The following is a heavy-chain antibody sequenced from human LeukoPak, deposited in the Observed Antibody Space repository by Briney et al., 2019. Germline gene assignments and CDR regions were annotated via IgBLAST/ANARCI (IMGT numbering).Heavy chain of an antibody. CDR2: ITPYNGQT. CDR3: ARVWGYCGNTNCYQSFDY. V-gene: IGHV1-18*01. CDR1: GYTFTNYG. J-gene: IGHJ4*02. D-gene: IGHD2-2*01. Sequence: GASVTVSCKSSGYTFTNYGITWVRQAPGQGLEWMGVITPYNGQTKYAQKIQGRVTMTTDTSTNTAYMDLRSLRSDDTAVYYCARVWGYCGNTNCYQSFDYWGQGTLVTVSS.